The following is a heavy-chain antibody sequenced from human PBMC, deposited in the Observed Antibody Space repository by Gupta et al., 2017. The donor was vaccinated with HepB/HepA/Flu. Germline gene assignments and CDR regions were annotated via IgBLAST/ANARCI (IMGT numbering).Heavy chain of an antibody. CDR3: ARDYDDSNHYYVFGAFDK. CDR2: IYTSGST. J-gene: IGHJ3*02. CDR1: GGSIRHSY. Sequence: QVQLQESGPGLVKPSETLSLTCTVSGGSIRHSYCSWIRQPAEKGLEWIGRIYTSGSTNYNPSLKSRVTMSVDTSKNQFSLKLSSVTAADTGVYYCARDYDDSNHYYVFGAFDKWGLGTMVTVSS. D-gene: IGHD3-22*01. V-gene: IGHV4-4*07.